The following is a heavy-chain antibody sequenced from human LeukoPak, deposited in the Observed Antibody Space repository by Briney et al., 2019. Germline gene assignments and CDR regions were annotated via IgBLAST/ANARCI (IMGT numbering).Heavy chain of an antibody. CDR2: INPNSGGT. Sequence: ASVKVSCKASGYTFTGYYTHWVRQAPGQGLEWMGWINPNSGGTNYAQKFQGRVTMTRDTSISTAYMELSRLRSDDTAVYYCARADYGPYYYYVDVWGKGTAVTVSS. CDR3: ARADYGPYYYYVDV. CDR1: GYTFTGYY. D-gene: IGHD4-17*01. V-gene: IGHV1-2*02. J-gene: IGHJ6*03.